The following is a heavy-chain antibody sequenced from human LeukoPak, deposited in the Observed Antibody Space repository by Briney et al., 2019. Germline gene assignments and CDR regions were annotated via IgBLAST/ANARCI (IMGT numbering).Heavy chain of an antibody. D-gene: IGHD2-2*01. CDR3: AREGYCSSTSCYSNWFDP. CDR1: GYTFTSYY. J-gene: IGHJ5*02. V-gene: IGHV1-46*01. CDR2: INPSGGDT. Sequence: ASVKVSCKASGYTFTSYYMHWVRQAPGQGLEWMGIINPSGGDTSYAQKFQGRVTMTRDTSISTAYMELSRLRSDDTAVYYCAREGYCSSTSCYSNWFDPWGQGTLVTVSS.